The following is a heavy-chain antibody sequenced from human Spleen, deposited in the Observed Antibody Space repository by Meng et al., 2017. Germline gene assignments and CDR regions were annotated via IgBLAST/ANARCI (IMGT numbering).Heavy chain of an antibody. D-gene: IGHD5-24*01. J-gene: IGHJ4*02. CDR2: ISYIGTT. CDR1: GGSISSDY. Sequence: SETLSLTCTVSGGSISSDYWSWIRQPPGKGLDWIGYISYIGTTNYNPSLKSRVSISGDTSKNQFSLKLSSVTAADTAVYYCVREADGYTNYFDYWGQGTLVTVSS. V-gene: IGHV4-59*01. CDR3: VREADGYTNYFDY.